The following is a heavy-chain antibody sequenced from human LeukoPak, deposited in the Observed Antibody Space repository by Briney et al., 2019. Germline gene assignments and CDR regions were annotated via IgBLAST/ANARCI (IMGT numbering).Heavy chain of an antibody. Sequence: ASVTVSCKASGYTFTSYGISWVRQAPGQGLEWMGWISAYNGNTNYAQKLQGRVTMTTDTSTSTAYMELRSLRSDDTAVYYCARWRSYYYDSSGYCFDYWGQGTLVTVSS. D-gene: IGHD3-22*01. CDR2: ISAYNGNT. J-gene: IGHJ4*02. CDR3: ARWRSYYYDSSGYCFDY. CDR1: GYTFTSYG. V-gene: IGHV1-18*01.